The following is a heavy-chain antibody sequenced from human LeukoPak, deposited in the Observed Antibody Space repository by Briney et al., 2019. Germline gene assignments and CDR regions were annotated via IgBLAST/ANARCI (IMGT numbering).Heavy chain of an antibody. Sequence: PSETLSLTCAVYGGSFSGYYWSWIRQPPGKGLEWIREINHSGSTNYNPSLKSRVTISVDTSKNQFSLKLSSVTAADTAVYYCARGARTNYYDSSGRIGEFDPWGQGTLVTVSS. D-gene: IGHD3-22*01. V-gene: IGHV4-34*01. CDR1: GGSFSGYY. CDR2: INHSGST. CDR3: ARGARTNYYDSSGRIGEFDP. J-gene: IGHJ5*02.